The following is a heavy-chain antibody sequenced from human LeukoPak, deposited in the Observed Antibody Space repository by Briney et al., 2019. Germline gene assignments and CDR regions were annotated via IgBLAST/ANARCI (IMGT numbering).Heavy chain of an antibody. J-gene: IGHJ4*02. CDR2: IYPGDSDT. CDR3: ARHGAMAVSSTAYFDY. CDR1: GYTFTSYW. Sequence: GESLKISCKGSGYTFTSYWIGWVHQMPGKGLEWMGSIYPGDSDTRYSPSFQGQVTISADKSITTAYLQWSSLKASDTAMYYCARHGAMAVSSTAYFDYWGLGTLVTVSS. V-gene: IGHV5-51*07. D-gene: IGHD6-19*01.